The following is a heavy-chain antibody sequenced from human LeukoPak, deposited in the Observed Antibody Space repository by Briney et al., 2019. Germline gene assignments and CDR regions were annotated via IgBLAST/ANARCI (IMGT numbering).Heavy chain of an antibody. CDR2: MNPNSGNT. V-gene: IGHV1-8*03. J-gene: IGHJ3*02. CDR1: GYTFTSYD. D-gene: IGHD1-26*01. CDR3: ARVGEWELPYDAFDI. Sequence: ASVKVSCKASGYTFTSYDINWVRQATGQGLEWMGWMNPNSGNTGYAQKFQGRVTITRNTSISTAYMELSSLRSEDTAVYYCARVGEWELPYDAFDIWGQGTMVTVSS.